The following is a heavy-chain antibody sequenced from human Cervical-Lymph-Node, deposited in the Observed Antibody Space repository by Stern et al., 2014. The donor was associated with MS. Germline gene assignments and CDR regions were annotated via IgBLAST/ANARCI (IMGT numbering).Heavy chain of an antibody. Sequence: VQLVESGGGVVQPGRSLRLSCAASGFTFSSYGMPWVRQAPGKGMEWVAVVSYHGSVKSYADSVRVRFNISSDKSINTLYLQMNSLTGDATAVYFCAKDLYRFVDPSVPNPMNYWGQGTLVTVSS. V-gene: IGHV3-30*18. J-gene: IGHJ4*02. CDR1: GFTFSSYG. CDR2: VSYHGSVK. D-gene: IGHD3-3*01. CDR3: AKDLYRFVDPSVPNPMNY.